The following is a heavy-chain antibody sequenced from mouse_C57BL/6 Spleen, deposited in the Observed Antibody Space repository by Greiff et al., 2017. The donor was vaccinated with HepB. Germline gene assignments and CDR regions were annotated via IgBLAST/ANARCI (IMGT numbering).Heavy chain of an antibody. Sequence: VQLQQSGPELVKPGASVKMSCKASGYTFTDYNMHWVKQSHGKSLEWIGYINPNNGGTSYNQKFKGKATLTVNKSSSTAYMELRSLTSEDSAVYYCARYSYYYGSSFDYWGQGTTLTVSS. D-gene: IGHD1-1*01. CDR3: ARYSYYYGSSFDY. CDR1: GYTFTDYN. V-gene: IGHV1-22*01. CDR2: INPNNGGT. J-gene: IGHJ2*01.